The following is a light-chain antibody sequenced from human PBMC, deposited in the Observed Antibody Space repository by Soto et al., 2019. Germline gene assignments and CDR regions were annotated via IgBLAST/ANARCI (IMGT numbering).Light chain of an antibody. Sequence: QSALTQPASVSGSPGQSITISCTGTSTDVGGYNYVSWYQQHPGKAPKLMIYEVTNRPSGVSNRFSGSKSGNTASLTISGLQAEDEADYYCSSYTSRSTLVIGGGNQLTVL. V-gene: IGLV2-14*01. J-gene: IGLJ2*01. CDR1: STDVGGYNY. CDR2: EVT. CDR3: SSYTSRSTLV.